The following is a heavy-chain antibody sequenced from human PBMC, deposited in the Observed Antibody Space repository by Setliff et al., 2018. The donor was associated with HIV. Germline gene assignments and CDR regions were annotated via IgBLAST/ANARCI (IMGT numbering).Heavy chain of an antibody. CDR1: GGSISSYY. CDR3: ARHSGLGGGSCYRGRGYYFDY. CDR2: IYSTGST. D-gene: IGHD2-15*01. Sequence: KPSETLSLTCTVSGGSISSYYWSWIRQPPGKGLEWIGYIYSTGSTKYNPSLKSRVTISVDTSKNQFSLKLSSVTAADTTVYCCARHSGLGGGSCYRGRGYYFDYWGQGTLVTVSS. J-gene: IGHJ4*02. V-gene: IGHV4-4*08.